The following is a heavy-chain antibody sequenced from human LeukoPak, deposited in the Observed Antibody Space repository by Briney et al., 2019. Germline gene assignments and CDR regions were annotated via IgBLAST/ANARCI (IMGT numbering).Heavy chain of an antibody. Sequence: PGGSLRLSCATSGFTFSTSWMHWVRQAPGKGLVWVSRISSDGSTTTYADSVKGRFTISRDNARNSLFLQMNSLRVEDTAVYYCGRDPVDYWGQGTLVTVSS. CDR1: GFTFSTSW. J-gene: IGHJ4*02. V-gene: IGHV3-74*01. CDR2: ISSDGSTT. CDR3: GRDPVDY.